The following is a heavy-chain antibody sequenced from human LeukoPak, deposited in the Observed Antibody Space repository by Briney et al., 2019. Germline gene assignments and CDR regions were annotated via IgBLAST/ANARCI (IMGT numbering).Heavy chain of an antibody. CDR2: ISSSGATV. Sequence: ADSLNLPCATCRATFTTCTMNWVRQVPVKGKELVSFISSSGATVYYADSVKGRFTISRDNAKNSLFLQMSSLRDEDTAVYYCARDVNSYAKLDYWGRGTLVTVSS. CDR1: RATFTTCT. CDR3: ARDVNSYAKLDY. D-gene: IGHD5-18*01. J-gene: IGHJ4*02. V-gene: IGHV3-48*02.